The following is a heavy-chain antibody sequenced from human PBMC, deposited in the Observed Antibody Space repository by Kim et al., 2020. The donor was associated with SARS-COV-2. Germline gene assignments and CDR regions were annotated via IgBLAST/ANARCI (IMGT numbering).Heavy chain of an antibody. Sequence: ASVKVSCKASGYTFTSYYMHWVRQAPGQGLEWMGIINPSGGSTSYAQKFQGRVTMTRDTSTSTVYMELSSLRSEDTAVYYCAREVWGGYDSGYYFDYWGQGTLVTVSS. CDR3: AREVWGGYDSGYYFDY. J-gene: IGHJ4*02. CDR1: GYTFTSYY. V-gene: IGHV1-46*01. CDR2: INPSGGST. D-gene: IGHD5-12*01.